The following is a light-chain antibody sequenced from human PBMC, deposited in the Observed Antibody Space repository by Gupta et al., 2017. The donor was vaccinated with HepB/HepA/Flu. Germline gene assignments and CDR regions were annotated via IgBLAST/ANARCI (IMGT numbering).Light chain of an antibody. CDR2: VNSDGSQ. CDR3: QTWGTGIQV. J-gene: IGLJ2*01. CDR1: SGHSRYA. Sequence: QLVLTHSPSASAPLGASVKLTCTLSSGHSRYAIAWHQQQPQKGPRYLMMVNSDGSQTKGDGVPDRCSGSSSGAARYLTIASLQAEDEADYYCQTWGTGIQVFGGGTKLTVL. V-gene: IGLV4-69*01.